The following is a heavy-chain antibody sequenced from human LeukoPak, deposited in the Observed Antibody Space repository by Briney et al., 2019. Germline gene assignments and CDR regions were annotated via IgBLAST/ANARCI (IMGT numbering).Heavy chain of an antibody. J-gene: IGHJ4*02. Sequence: SETLSLTCTVSGGSISSSSYYWVWIRQPPGKGLEWIGSIYYSGSTYYNPSLKSRVTISVDTSKNQFSLKLSSVTAADTAVYYCARHEEMITFGGVIASYYFDYWGQGTLVTVSS. CDR1: GGSISSSSYY. CDR3: ARHEEMITFGGVIASYYFDY. D-gene: IGHD3-16*02. CDR2: IYYSGST. V-gene: IGHV4-39*01.